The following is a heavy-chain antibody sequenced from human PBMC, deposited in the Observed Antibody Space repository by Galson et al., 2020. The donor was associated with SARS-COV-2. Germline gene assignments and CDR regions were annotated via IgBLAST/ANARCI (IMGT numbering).Heavy chain of an antibody. Sequence: GGSLILSCAASGFTASSYYMSWVRQPPGKGLEWVSVIHSGGSKYYADSVKGRFTITRDNSKNTLYLQMNSLRAEDTAVYYCARDLDYYGMGVGGQGTTVTVSS. CDR3: ARDLDYYGMGV. J-gene: IGHJ6*02. V-gene: IGHV3-53*01. CDR1: GFTASSYY. CDR2: IHSGGSK.